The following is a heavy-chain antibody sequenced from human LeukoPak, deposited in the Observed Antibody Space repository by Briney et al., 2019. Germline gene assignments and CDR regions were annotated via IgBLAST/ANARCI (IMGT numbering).Heavy chain of an antibody. D-gene: IGHD6-13*01. CDR1: GFTFSDHH. J-gene: IGHJ6*02. CDR3: ARGHSSSWARYYYYGMDV. CDR2: ISYDGNNK. V-gene: IGHV3-30*03. Sequence: GGSLRLSCVVSGFTFSDHHMDWVRQAPGKGLEWVAVISYDGNNKYYADSVKGRFTISRDNSKNTLYLQMNSLRAEDTAVYYCARGHSSSWARYYYYGMDVWGQGTTVTVSS.